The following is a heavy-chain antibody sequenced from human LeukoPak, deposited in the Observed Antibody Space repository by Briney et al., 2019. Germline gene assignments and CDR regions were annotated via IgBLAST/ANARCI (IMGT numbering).Heavy chain of an antibody. CDR2: IYTSGST. D-gene: IGHD3-22*01. J-gene: IGHJ5*02. CDR1: GGSISSYY. CDR3: ARGSQHYYDSSGYYHNWFDP. V-gene: IGHV4-4*07. Sequence: SETLSLTRTVSGGSISSYYWSWIRQPAGKGLEWIGRIYTSGSTNYNPSLKSRVTMSVDTSKNQFSLKLNSVTAADTAVYYCARGSQHYYDSSGYYHNWFDPWGQGTLVTVSS.